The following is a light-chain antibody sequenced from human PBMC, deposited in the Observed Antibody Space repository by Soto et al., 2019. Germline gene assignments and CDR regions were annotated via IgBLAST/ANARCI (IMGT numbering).Light chain of an antibody. CDR3: AACDDRPSAHWE. V-gene: IGLV1-40*01. CDR2: SNN. Sequence: SVLTQPPSVSGAPGQRVTISCTGSSPNIGAGYDVHWYQQLPRTAPKLLIYSNNNRPSGVPDRFSGSRSGTSASLAISGLQSEDEADYYCAACDDRPSAHWEFGGAIKVTVL. CDR1: SPNIGAGYD. J-gene: IGLJ3*02.